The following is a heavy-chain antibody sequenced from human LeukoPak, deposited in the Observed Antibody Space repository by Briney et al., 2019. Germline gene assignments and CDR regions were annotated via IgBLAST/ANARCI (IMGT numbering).Heavy chain of an antibody. D-gene: IGHD3-22*01. CDR2: IIPIFGTA. V-gene: IGHV1-69*13. J-gene: IGHJ4*02. CDR1: GYTLTELS. CDR3: AIPERNYYDSSGYPTYYFDY. Sequence: SVKVSCKVSGYTLTELSMHWVRQAPGKGLEWMGGIIPIFGTANYAQKFQGRVTITADESTSTAYMELSSLRSEDTAVYYCAIPERNYYDSSGYPTYYFDYWGQGTLVTVSS.